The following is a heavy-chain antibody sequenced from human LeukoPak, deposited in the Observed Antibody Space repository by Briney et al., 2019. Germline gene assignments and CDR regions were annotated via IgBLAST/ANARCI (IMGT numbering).Heavy chain of an antibody. CDR2: INHSGST. J-gene: IGHJ5*02. V-gene: IGHV4-34*01. D-gene: IGHD3-10*01. Sequence: PGGSLRLSCAASGFTFSDYYMSWIRQPPGKGLEWIGEINHSGSTNYNPSLKSRVTISVDTSKNQFSLKLSSVTAADTAVYYCARGRITMVRGVITRSFDPWGQGTLVTVSS. CDR3: ARGRITMVRGVITRSFDP. CDR1: GFTFSDYY.